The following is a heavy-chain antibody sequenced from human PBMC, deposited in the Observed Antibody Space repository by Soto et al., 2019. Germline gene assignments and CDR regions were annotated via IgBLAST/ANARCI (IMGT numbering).Heavy chain of an antibody. J-gene: IGHJ4*02. D-gene: IGHD6-19*01. CDR1: GGSINSANYY. Sequence: SETLSLTCTVSGGSINSANYYWGWIRQPPGKGLEWIGNVYYRGTTYYNPSLKGRVTISVDTSKNQFSLKLSSVTAADSAVFFCVRHQRYSSGWYIDYWGQGNPVT. CDR2: VYYRGTT. V-gene: IGHV4-39*01. CDR3: VRHQRYSSGWYIDY.